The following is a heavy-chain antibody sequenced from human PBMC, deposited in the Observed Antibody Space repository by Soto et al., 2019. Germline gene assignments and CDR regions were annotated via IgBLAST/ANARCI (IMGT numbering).Heavy chain of an antibody. D-gene: IGHD6-19*01. CDR2: IYYSGST. J-gene: IGHJ4*02. CDR1: GGSISSGGYY. Sequence: QVQLQESGPGLVKPSQTLSLTCTVSGGSISSGGYYWSWIRQHPGKGLEWIGYIYYSGSTYYNPSLKSRVTISADTSKNPFSLKLSSVTAADTAVYYCARDVFSWAGLIDYWGQGTLVTVSS. V-gene: IGHV4-31*03. CDR3: ARDVFSWAGLIDY.